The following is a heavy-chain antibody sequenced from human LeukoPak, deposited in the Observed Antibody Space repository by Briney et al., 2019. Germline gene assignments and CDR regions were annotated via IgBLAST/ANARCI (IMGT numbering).Heavy chain of an antibody. CDR2: IYRSGGTI. Sequence: PGGSLRLSCAASGFTFSSYSMNWVRQAPGKGLEWVSYIYRSGGTIYYADSVKGRFTISRDNAKNSLYLQMNSLRAEDTAVYYCARGEDCSGGSCYRLGAFDIWGQGTMVTVSS. V-gene: IGHV3-48*04. CDR1: GFTFSSYS. D-gene: IGHD2-15*01. J-gene: IGHJ3*02. CDR3: ARGEDCSGGSCYRLGAFDI.